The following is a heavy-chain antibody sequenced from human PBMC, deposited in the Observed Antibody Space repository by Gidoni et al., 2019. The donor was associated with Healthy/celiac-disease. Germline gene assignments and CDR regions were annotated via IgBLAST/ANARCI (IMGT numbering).Heavy chain of an antibody. D-gene: IGHD4-4*01. CDR1: VSSNSAA. Sequence: VSSNSAAWNWIRQSPSRGLEWLGRTYYRSKWYNDYAVSVKSRITINPDTSKNQFSLQLNSVTPEDTAVYYCARGNDYSNYVPYYYYYYGMDVWGQGTTVTVSS. CDR2: TYYRSKWYN. CDR3: ARGNDYSNYVPYYYYYYGMDV. V-gene: IGHV6-1*01. J-gene: IGHJ6*02.